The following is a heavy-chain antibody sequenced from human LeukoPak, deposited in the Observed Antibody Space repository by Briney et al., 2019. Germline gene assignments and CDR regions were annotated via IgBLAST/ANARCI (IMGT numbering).Heavy chain of an antibody. Sequence: GGSLRLSCAASGFTFSSYEMNWVRQAPGKGLEWVAVISYDGSNKYYADSVKGRFTISRDNSKNTLYLQMNSLRAEDTAVYYCAREKYCGGDCSPLYYFDYWGQGTLVTVSS. V-gene: IGHV3-30-3*01. CDR2: ISYDGSNK. D-gene: IGHD2-21*02. J-gene: IGHJ4*02. CDR1: GFTFSSYE. CDR3: AREKYCGGDCSPLYYFDY.